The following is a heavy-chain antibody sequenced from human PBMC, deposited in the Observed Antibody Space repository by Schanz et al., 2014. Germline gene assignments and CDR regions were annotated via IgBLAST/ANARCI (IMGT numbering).Heavy chain of an antibody. CDR1: GFSFSSYA. J-gene: IGHJ5*01. CDR2: MNESHSTI. CDR3: AKTPREYCNYDNCPNWFDS. V-gene: IGHV3-23*01. Sequence: EVQLLESGGGLVEPGGSLRLSCAASGFSFSSYAMGWVRQARGKGLEWVSAMNESHSTIYYADSVRGRFTISRDNSKNTLYLQMNSLRAEDTAVYYCAKTPREYCNYDNCPNWFDSWGQGTLVTVSS. D-gene: IGHD2-15*01.